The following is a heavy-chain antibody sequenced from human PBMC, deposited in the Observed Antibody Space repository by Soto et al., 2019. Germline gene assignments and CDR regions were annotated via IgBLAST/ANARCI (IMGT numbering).Heavy chain of an antibody. V-gene: IGHV1-18*01. J-gene: IGHJ3*02. CDR2: ISAYNGNT. Sequence: SVKRSCKASGYTFTGDGISWVRKAPGQGLEWMGWISAYNGNTNYAQKLQGRVTMTTDTSTSTAYMELRSLRYDDTGVYYCARDGYWSGGSSSDYDALGIWGERLMVTFSS. D-gene: IGHD2-15*01. CDR3: ARDGYWSGGSSSDYDALGI. CDR1: GYTFTGDG.